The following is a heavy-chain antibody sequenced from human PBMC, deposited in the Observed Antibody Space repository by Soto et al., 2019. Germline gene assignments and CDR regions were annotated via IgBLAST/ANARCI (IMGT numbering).Heavy chain of an antibody. CDR3: AKGDGGNSEFDY. V-gene: IGHV3-9*01. CDR2: ISWNSGSI. CDR1: GFTFDDYA. Sequence: EVQLVESGGGLVQPGRSLRLSCAVSGFTFDDYAMHWVRQAPGKGLEWVSGISWNSGSIGYADSVKGRFTISRDNAKNSLYLQMNSLRAEDTALYYCAKGDGGNSEFDYWGQGTLVTVSS. J-gene: IGHJ4*02. D-gene: IGHD2-21*02.